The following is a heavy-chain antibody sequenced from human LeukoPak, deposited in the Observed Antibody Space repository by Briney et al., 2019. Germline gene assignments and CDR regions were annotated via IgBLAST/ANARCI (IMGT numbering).Heavy chain of an antibody. V-gene: IGHV3-23*01. CDR2: IGGSGGNT. CDR3: AAGTAADY. Sequence: GGSLRLSCAASGFIFSSYSMSWVRQAPGKGLEWVSAIGGSGGNTYCADSVKGRFTISRDNAKSALYLQMNDLRVEDTAVYYCAAGTAADYWGQGTLVIVSS. J-gene: IGHJ4*02. D-gene: IGHD6-13*01. CDR1: GFIFSSYS.